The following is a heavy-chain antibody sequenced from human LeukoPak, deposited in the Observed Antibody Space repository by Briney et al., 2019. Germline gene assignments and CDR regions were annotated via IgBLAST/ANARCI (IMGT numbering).Heavy chain of an antibody. D-gene: IGHD2-8*02. CDR1: GFIFSYYG. CDR3: ARHNHDWGWDF. CDR2: IWPDGTIQ. V-gene: IGHV3-33*01. Sequence: GGSLRLSCAASGFIFSYYGMHWVRQAPGKGLEWLAVIWPDGTIQYYADPVKGRFTISRDDSKNTLYLQLTGLRADDSAVYYCARHNHDWGWDFWGQGAQVTVSS. J-gene: IGHJ4*02.